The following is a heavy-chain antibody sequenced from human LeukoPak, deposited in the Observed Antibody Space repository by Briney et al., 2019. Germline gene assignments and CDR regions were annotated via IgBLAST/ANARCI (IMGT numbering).Heavy chain of an antibody. CDR1: GGTFINYA. D-gene: IGHD1-26*01. J-gene: IGHJ4*02. V-gene: IGHV1-69*06. Sequence: SVKVSCKASGGTFINYAINWVRQAPGQGLEWMGGITPIFGTANYVQKFQGRVTITADKSTRTAYMELSRLRSDDTAVYYCARADIIVGATGYWGQGTLVTVSS. CDR2: ITPIFGTA. CDR3: ARADIIVGATGY.